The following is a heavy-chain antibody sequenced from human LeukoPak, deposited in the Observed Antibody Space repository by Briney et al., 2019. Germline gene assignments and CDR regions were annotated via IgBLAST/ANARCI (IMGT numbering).Heavy chain of an antibody. V-gene: IGHV4-30-4*08. CDR3: AIGPGGPNDY. CDR1: GGSISSGDYY. Sequence: SETLSLTCTVSGGSISSGDYYWSWIRQPPGKGREWTAFIFYRGSSYYNPSLKSRVTISVDTSKTQFSLKLSSVTAAATAVYYCAIGPGGPNDYWGQGTLVTVSS. D-gene: IGHD1-1*01. CDR2: IFYRGSS. J-gene: IGHJ4*02.